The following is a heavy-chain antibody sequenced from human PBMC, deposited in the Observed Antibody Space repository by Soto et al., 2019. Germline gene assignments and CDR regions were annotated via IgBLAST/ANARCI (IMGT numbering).Heavy chain of an antibody. D-gene: IGHD5-18*01. CDR3: AKVNGVRTDIKETTFEY. CDR1: GFTFSSYG. V-gene: IGHV3-30*18. CDR2: ISYDGSNK. Sequence: GGSLRLSCAASGFTFSSYGMHWVRQAPGKGLEWVAVISYDGSNKYYADSVKGRFTISRDNSKNTLYLQMNSLRAEDTAVYYCAKVNGVRTDIKETTFEYWGQGTLVTVSS. J-gene: IGHJ4*02.